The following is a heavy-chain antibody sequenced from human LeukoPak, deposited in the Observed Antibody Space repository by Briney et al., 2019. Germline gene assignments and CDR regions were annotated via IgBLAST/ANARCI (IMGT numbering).Heavy chain of an antibody. Sequence: ASVKVSCKASGYTFTGYYMHWVRQAPGQRLEWMGRINPESSSTNHAQKLQGRVTMTRDTSISTAYMELSRLRSDDTAVYYCARGGVVVAATNTDFDYWGQGTLVTVSS. CDR2: INPESSST. V-gene: IGHV1-2*06. CDR1: GYTFTGYY. D-gene: IGHD2-15*01. CDR3: ARGGVVVAATNTDFDY. J-gene: IGHJ4*02.